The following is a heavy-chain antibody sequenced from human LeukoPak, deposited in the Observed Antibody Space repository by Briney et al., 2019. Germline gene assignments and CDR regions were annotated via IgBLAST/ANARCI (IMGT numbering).Heavy chain of an antibody. J-gene: IGHJ4*02. V-gene: IGHV3-74*01. D-gene: IGHD2-8*01. Sequence: GGSLRLSCAASGFTFSRDWMHWVRQAPGKGLVWVSRINSDGSSTSYADSVKGRFTISRDNAKNTLYLQMNSLRAEDTAVYYCARDQDVVLMVHFDYWGQGTLVTVSS. CDR2: INSDGSST. CDR1: GFTFSRDW. CDR3: ARDQDVVLMVHFDY.